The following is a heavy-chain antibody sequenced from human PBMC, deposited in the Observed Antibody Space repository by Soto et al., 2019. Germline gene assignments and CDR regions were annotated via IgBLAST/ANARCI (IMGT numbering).Heavy chain of an antibody. V-gene: IGHV5-10-1*01. CDR3: ARLLSMVDRGEYY. CDR1: GYSFTNYW. Sequence: GESLKISCKGSGYSFTNYWISWVRQMPGKALEWMGRIDPGGSNINYSPSFQGHVTISADNSISTAYLQWNSLKSSDTAMYFCARLLSMVDRGEYYWGQGTLVTVSS. J-gene: IGHJ4*02. CDR2: IDPGGSNI. D-gene: IGHD2-15*01.